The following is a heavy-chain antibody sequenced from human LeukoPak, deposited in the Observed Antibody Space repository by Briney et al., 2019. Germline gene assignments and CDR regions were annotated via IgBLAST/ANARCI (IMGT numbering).Heavy chain of an antibody. Sequence: PSETLSLTCTVSGGSISNYYWSWIRQPPGKGLEWIGYIYYSGSTNYNPSLKSRVTISVDTSKNQFSLKLSSVTAADTAVYYCARGSYYYDSSGQAEYFQHWGQGTLVTVSS. V-gene: IGHV4-59*01. J-gene: IGHJ1*01. CDR2: IYYSGST. CDR3: ARGSYYYDSSGQAEYFQH. D-gene: IGHD3-22*01. CDR1: GGSISNYY.